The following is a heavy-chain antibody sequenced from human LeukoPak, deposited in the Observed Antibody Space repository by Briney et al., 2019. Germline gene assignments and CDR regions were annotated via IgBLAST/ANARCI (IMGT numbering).Heavy chain of an antibody. CDR1: GGSISSYY. CDR3: ARGVELYYYDSSGYYYFDY. D-gene: IGHD3-22*01. CDR2: IYYSGST. J-gene: IGHJ4*02. V-gene: IGHV4-59*01. Sequence: SETLSLTCTVSGGSISSYYWSWIRQPPGKGLEWIGYIYYSGSTNYNPSLKSRVTISVDTSKNQFSLKLSSVTAVDTAVYYCARGVELYYYDSSGYYYFDYWGQGTLVTVSS.